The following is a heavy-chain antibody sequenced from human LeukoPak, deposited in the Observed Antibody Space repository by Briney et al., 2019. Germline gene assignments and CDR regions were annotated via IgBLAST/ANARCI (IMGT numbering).Heavy chain of an antibody. D-gene: IGHD6-25*01. CDR2: IIGGGGHT. V-gene: IGHV3-23*01. CDR1: GLTFSNYA. Sequence: GQSLSLSCAAAGLTFSNYAMRWVRQPPGKVLEWVSAIIGGGGHTYYADSVKGRFTISRDISKHTMYLQMNSEMTEHAGVTFYAKNSGYSWQYFFDGWSQGWLVTVSS. CDR3: AKNSGYSWQYFFDG. J-gene: IGHJ4*02.